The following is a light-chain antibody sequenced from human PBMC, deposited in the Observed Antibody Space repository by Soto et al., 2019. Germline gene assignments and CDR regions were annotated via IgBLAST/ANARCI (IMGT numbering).Light chain of an antibody. Sequence: QSALTQPASVSGSPGQSITISCTGTSSDVGSYNLVSWYQQHPTKAPKLMIYEVNKRPSGVSNHFSGSKSDNTASLTISGLQAEDEADYYCCSYAGSSTLAVFGGGTQLTVL. CDR1: SSDVGSYNL. V-gene: IGLV2-23*02. CDR3: CSYAGSSTLAV. J-gene: IGLJ7*01. CDR2: EVN.